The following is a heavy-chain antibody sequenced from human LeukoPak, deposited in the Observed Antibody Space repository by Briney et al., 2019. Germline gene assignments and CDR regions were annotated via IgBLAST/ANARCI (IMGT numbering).Heavy chain of an antibody. CDR3: ARGRARIAVAGMTFDY. D-gene: IGHD6-19*01. CDR1: GGSFSGYY. Sequence: SSETLSLTCAVYGGSFSGYYWSWIRQPPGKGLEWIGEINHSGSTNYNPPLKSRVTISVDTSKNQFSLKLSSVTAADTAVYYCARGRARIAVAGMTFDYWGQGTLVTVSS. V-gene: IGHV4-34*01. CDR2: INHSGST. J-gene: IGHJ4*02.